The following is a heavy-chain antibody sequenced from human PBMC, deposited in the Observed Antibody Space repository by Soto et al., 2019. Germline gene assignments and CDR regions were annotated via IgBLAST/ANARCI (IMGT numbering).Heavy chain of an antibody. CDR3: TRGGTSATYWGLFDY. D-gene: IGHD7-27*01. J-gene: IGHJ4*02. V-gene: IGHV3-74*01. Sequence: EVQLVESGGGLVQPGGSLRLSCAASGFTFSNYWTHWVRQAPGKGLVWVSRINGDGSTTTYADFVKGRFTISRDNAKNTLYLQTDSLGADDTAVYYCTRGGTSATYWGLFDYWGQGALVTVSS. CDR2: INGDGSTT. CDR1: GFTFSNYW.